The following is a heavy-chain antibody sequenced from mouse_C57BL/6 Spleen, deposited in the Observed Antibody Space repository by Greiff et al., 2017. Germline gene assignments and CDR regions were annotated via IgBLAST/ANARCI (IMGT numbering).Heavy chain of an antibody. V-gene: IGHV1-15*01. Sequence: QVQLKESGAELVRPGASVTLSCKASGYTFTDYEMHWVKQTPVHGLEWIGAIDPETGGTAYNQKFKGKAILTADKSSSTAYMELRSLTSEDSAVYYCSRAPHWGQGTTLTGSS. CDR1: GYTFTDYE. CDR2: IDPETGGT. J-gene: IGHJ2*01. CDR3: SRAPH.